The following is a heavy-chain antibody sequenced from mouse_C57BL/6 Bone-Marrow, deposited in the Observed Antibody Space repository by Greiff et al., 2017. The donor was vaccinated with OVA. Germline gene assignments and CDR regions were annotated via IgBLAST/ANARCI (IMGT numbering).Heavy chain of an antibody. CDR1: GYTFTEYT. CDR2: FYPGSGSI. CDR3: ARHEDENYGNCFAY. V-gene: IGHV1-62-2*01. J-gene: IGHJ3*01. D-gene: IGHD2-1*01. Sequence: QVQLQQSGAELVKPGASVKLSCKASGYTFTEYTIHWVKQRSGQGLEWIGWFYPGSGSITYNEKFKVKATLTAEKYSSTVYMELSRLTSEDSAVYFCARHEDENYGNCFAYWGQGTLVTVSA.